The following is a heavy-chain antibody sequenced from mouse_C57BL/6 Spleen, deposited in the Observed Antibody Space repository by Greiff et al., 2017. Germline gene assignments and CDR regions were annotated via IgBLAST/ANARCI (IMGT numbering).Heavy chain of an antibody. Sequence: EVHVVESGGDLVKPGGSLKLSCAASGFTFSSYGMSWVRQTPDKRLEWVATISSGGSYTYYPDSVKGRFTITSDKAKNTLYLKMSSLKSEDTARYNCARHYYDYFDYWGQGTTLTVSS. CDR3: ARHYYDYFDY. CDR1: GFTFSSYG. J-gene: IGHJ2*01. CDR2: ISSGGSYT. V-gene: IGHV5-6*01. D-gene: IGHD1-1*01.